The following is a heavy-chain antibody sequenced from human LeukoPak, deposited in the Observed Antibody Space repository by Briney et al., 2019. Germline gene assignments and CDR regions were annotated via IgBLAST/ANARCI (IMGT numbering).Heavy chain of an antibody. Sequence: PAGSLRLSCVASGFTFSSYEMNWVRQAPGKGLEWVSYISGSGTTKYYADSVKGRFTISRDNAKNSLYLQMSSLRAEDTADYYCATGQLGAPSDYWGQGTLVTVSS. D-gene: IGHD6-13*01. CDR2: ISGSGTTK. J-gene: IGHJ4*02. CDR1: GFTFSSYE. V-gene: IGHV3-48*03. CDR3: ATGQLGAPSDY.